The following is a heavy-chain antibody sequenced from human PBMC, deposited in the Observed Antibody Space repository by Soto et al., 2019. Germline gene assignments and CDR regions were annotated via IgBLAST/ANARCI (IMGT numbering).Heavy chain of an antibody. J-gene: IGHJ6*02. CDR2: IYYSGST. D-gene: IGHD4-17*01. CDR1: GGSISSSSYY. Sequence: SETLSLTCTVSGGSISSSSYYWGWIRQPPGKGLEWIGSIYYSGSTYYNPSLKSRVTISVDTSKNQFSLKLSSVTAADTAVYHCARHSDGDYPYYYYGMDVWGQGTTVTVS. CDR3: ARHSDGDYPYYYYGMDV. V-gene: IGHV4-39*01.